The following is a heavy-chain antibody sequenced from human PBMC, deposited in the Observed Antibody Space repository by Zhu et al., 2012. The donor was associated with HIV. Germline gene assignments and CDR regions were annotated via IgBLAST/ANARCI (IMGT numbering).Heavy chain of an antibody. Sequence: QVQLQQSGPRLVKPSETLPLTCIVSGGSLRNYYWNWVRQSPGKGLEWIGYISTSGKIIYNPFLKSRVTMSLDTSKNQLSLKVTSVTAADTAVYYCARDRLEATAPEVAFDIWAKGQWSPSLQ. D-gene: IGHD1-1*01. V-gene: IGHV4-4*09. CDR3: ARDRLEATAPEVAFDI. CDR2: ISTSGKI. CDR1: GGSLRNYY. J-gene: IGHJ3*02.